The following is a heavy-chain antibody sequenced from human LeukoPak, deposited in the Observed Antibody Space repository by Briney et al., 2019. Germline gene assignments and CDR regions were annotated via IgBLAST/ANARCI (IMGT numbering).Heavy chain of an antibody. J-gene: IGHJ6*01. Sequence: VNVTCKASGYDLGNYHMSWVRQAPGQGLEWMGWISAYCHNTHYAQKFQGRVTVTIDTSTNPAYMELRSLRSDDTAVYYCARHYDYSAYY. CDR3: ARHYDYSAYY. D-gene: IGHD3-16*01. CDR1: GYDLGNYH. V-gene: IGHV1-18*01. CDR2: ISAYCHNT.